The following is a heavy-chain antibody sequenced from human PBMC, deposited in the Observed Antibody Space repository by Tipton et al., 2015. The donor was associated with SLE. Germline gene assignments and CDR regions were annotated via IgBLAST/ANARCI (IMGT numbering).Heavy chain of an antibody. J-gene: IGHJ1*01. V-gene: IGHV4-38-2*02. Sequence: TLSLTCTVSGYSISSGYYWGWIRQPPGKGLEWIGSIHYSGGTYYNPSLKSRGTISEDTSKNQFSLKLTSVTAADTAVYYCASLDFWSGYWGFQHWGQGTLVTVSS. CDR2: IHYSGGT. CDR1: GYSISSGYY. D-gene: IGHD3-3*01. CDR3: ASLDFWSGYWGFQH.